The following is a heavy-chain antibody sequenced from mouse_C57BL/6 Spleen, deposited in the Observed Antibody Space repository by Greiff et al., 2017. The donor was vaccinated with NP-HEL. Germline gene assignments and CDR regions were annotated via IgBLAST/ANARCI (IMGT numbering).Heavy chain of an antibody. CDR2: IDPEDGET. J-gene: IGHJ2*01. D-gene: IGHD1-1*01. V-gene: IGHV14-2*01. CDR1: GFNIKDYY. Sequence: VQLKESGAELVKPGASVKLSCTASGFNIKDYYMHWVKQRTEQGLEWIGRIDPEDGETKYAPKFQGKATITADTSSNTAYLQLSSLTSEDTAVYYCARDYGSRYGYLDYWGQGTTLTVSS. CDR3: ARDYGSRYGYLDY.